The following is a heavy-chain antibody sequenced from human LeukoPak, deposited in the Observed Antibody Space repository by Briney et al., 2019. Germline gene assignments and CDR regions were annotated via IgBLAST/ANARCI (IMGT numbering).Heavy chain of an antibody. CDR1: GGSINSYY. CDR3: ARGADSSGYYPSWFDP. Sequence: SETLSLTCTVSGGSINSYYWSWIRQPPGRGLEWIGSIHYSGSTSYNPSLRSRVTISVDKSKNQFFLKLSSVTATDTAVYYCARGADSSGYYPSWFDPWGQGTLVTVSS. CDR2: IHYSGST. D-gene: IGHD3-22*01. J-gene: IGHJ5*02. V-gene: IGHV4-59*01.